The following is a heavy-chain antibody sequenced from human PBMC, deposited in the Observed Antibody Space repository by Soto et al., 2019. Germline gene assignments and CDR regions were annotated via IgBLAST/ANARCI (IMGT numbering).Heavy chain of an antibody. CDR2: ISGSGGST. CDR1: GFTFSSYA. V-gene: IGHV3-23*01. D-gene: IGHD6-13*01. CDR3: AKDSSMAAADPYYFDY. J-gene: IGHJ4*02. Sequence: GGSLRLSCAASGFTFSSYAMSWVRQAPGKGLEWVSAISGSGGSTYYADSVKGRFTISRDNSKNTLYLQMNSLRAEDTAVYYCAKDSSMAAADPYYFDYWGQGTLVTVSS.